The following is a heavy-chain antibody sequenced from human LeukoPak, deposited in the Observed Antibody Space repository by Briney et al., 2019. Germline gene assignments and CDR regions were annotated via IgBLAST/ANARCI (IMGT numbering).Heavy chain of an antibody. CDR2: ITVSGSST. CDR1: GFSFSNYA. D-gene: IGHD6-19*01. CDR3: AKKLTGWSREFDY. J-gene: IGHJ4*02. V-gene: IGHV3-23*01. Sequence: GGSLRLSCAASGFSFSNYAVSWVRQAPGKGLEWVSAITVSGSSTYYADSVKGRFTISRDNSKNTLVLQMNSRRAEDTAVYYCAKKLTGWSREFDYWGQGTLVTVSS.